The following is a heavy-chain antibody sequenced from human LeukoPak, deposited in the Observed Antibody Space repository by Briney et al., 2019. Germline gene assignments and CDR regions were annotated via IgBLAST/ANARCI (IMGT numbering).Heavy chain of an antibody. J-gene: IGHJ4*02. CDR1: GYTFTCYY. D-gene: IGHD6-13*01. Sequence: ASVKVSCKASGYTFTCYYMHWVRQAPGQGGEWRGWINPNSGGTNYAQKFQGRLTMTRDTSISTAYMELSRLRSDDTAVYYCARVPRIAAAGSYFDYWGQGTLVTVSS. V-gene: IGHV1-2*02. CDR3: ARVPRIAAAGSYFDY. CDR2: INPNSGGT.